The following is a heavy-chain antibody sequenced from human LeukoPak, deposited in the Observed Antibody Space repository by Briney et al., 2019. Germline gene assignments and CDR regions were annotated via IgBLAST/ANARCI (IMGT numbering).Heavy chain of an antibody. Sequence: GGSLRLSCAASGFTFSSYGMSWVRQAPGKGLEWVANVDQGGTEKFYVDSVKGRFTISRDNAENSLYLQMNSLRVEDTAVYYCAREHYYYYMDVWGKGTTVTVSS. J-gene: IGHJ6*03. CDR3: AREHYYYYMDV. V-gene: IGHV3-7*01. CDR2: VDQGGTEK. CDR1: GFTFSSYG.